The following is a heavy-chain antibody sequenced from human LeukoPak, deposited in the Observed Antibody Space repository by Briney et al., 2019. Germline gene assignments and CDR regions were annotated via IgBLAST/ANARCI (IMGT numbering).Heavy chain of an antibody. J-gene: IGHJ4*02. CDR1: GYTFTGYY. V-gene: IGHV1-2*02. Sequence: GASVKVSCKASGYTFTGYYMHWVRQAPGQGLEWMGWINPNSGGTNYAQKFQGRVTMTRDTSISTAYMELSRLGSEDTAVYYCARDRSLSYDSSGSGDYWGQGTLVTVSS. CDR3: ARDRSLSYDSSGSGDY. D-gene: IGHD3-22*01. CDR2: INPNSGGT.